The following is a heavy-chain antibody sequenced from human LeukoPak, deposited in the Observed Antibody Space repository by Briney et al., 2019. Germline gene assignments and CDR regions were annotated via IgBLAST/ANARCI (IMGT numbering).Heavy chain of an antibody. Sequence: ASVKVSCKVSGYTLTELSIHWVRQAPGKGLEWMGNFDPEDGETIYAQKFQGRVTMTEDTSTDTAYMELSSLRSEDTAVYYCATDVIVGVTAPLDAFDIWGRGTMVTVSS. CDR1: GYTLTELS. V-gene: IGHV1-24*01. J-gene: IGHJ3*02. CDR3: ATDVIVGVTAPLDAFDI. CDR2: FDPEDGET. D-gene: IGHD1-26*01.